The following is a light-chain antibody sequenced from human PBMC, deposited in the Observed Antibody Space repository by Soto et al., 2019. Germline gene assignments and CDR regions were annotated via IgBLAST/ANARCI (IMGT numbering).Light chain of an antibody. V-gene: IGKV1-5*03. CDR1: QTISSW. Sequence: IQMTRSPSTRLQPVGARATILCRASQTISSWLAWYQQKPGKAPKLLIYRASTLKSGVPSRFSGSGSGTEFTLTISSLQPEDFATYYCQQYNSYSEAFGQGTKVDIK. J-gene: IGKJ1*01. CDR3: QQYNSYSEA. CDR2: RAS.